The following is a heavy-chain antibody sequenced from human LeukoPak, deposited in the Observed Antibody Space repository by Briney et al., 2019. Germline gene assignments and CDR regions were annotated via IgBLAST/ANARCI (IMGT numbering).Heavy chain of an antibody. Sequence: PSETLSLTCSVSGDPISNYYWNWIRQPPGKGLEWIGSIYYSGSTNYKPSLKSRVTISVDTSKNQFSLKLSSVTAADTAVYYCARYSRNSQYFDSWGQGTLVTVSS. D-gene: IGHD5-18*01. V-gene: IGHV4-59*01. CDR2: IYYSGST. CDR3: ARYSRNSQYFDS. J-gene: IGHJ4*02. CDR1: GDPISNYY.